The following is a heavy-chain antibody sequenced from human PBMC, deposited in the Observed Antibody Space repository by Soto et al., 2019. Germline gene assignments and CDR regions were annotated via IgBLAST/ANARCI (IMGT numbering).Heavy chain of an antibody. CDR3: ARVPGP. J-gene: IGHJ5*02. CDR2: INHSGST. CDR1: GGSFSGYY. Sequence: SETLSLTCAVYGGSFSGYYWSWIRQTPGKGLEWIGEINHSGSTNYNPSLKSRVTISVDTSKNQFSLKLSSVTAADTAVYYCARVPGPWGQGTLVTAPQ. V-gene: IGHV4-34*01. D-gene: IGHD7-27*01.